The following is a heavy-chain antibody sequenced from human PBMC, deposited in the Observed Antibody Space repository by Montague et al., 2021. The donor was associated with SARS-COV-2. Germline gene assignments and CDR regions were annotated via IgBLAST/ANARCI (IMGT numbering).Heavy chain of an antibody. Sequence: SLRLSCAASGFTFSSYEMNWVRQAPGKGLEWVAYISSSGSNKYYADSVKGRFTISRDNAKNSLYLQMNSLRAEDTAVYYCARVRTTVTTLDYFDYWGQGTLVTVSS. J-gene: IGHJ4*02. CDR3: ARVRTTVTTLDYFDY. CDR2: ISSSGSNK. CDR1: GFTFSSYE. D-gene: IGHD4-17*01. V-gene: IGHV3-48*03.